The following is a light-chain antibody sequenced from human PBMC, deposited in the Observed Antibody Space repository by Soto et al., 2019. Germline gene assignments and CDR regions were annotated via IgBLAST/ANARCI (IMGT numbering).Light chain of an antibody. J-gene: IGKJ1*01. Sequence: EVVLTQSPGTVSLSPGERATLSCRASQSVTSNYLAWYQQKPGQAPRLLLYAASSRATGIPDRFSGSGSGTDFTLSISRLEPEDFAGYYCQQYGSSITWTFGQGTKVEIK. V-gene: IGKV3-20*01. CDR2: AAS. CDR3: QQYGSSITWT. CDR1: QSVTSNY.